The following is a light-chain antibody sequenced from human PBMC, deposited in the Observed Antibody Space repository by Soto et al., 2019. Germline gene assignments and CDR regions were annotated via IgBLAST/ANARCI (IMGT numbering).Light chain of an antibody. CDR3: SSHADNYIWV. Sequence: QSALTQPPSASGSPGQSVTISCTGTSSDVGGYDYVSWYQQHPGKAPKLMLYEVSERPSGVPDRFSGSKSGNTASLTVSGLQAEDEADYYCSSHADNYIWVFGGGTKLTVL. J-gene: IGLJ3*02. CDR2: EVS. CDR1: SSDVGGYDY. V-gene: IGLV2-8*01.